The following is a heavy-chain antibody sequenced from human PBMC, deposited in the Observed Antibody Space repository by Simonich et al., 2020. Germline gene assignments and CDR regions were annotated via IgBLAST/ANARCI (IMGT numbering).Heavy chain of an antibody. V-gene: IGHV3-21*01. Sequence: EVQLVESGGGLVKPGGSLRLSCAASGFTFSSYSMNWVRQAPGKGLECVSSISSRSSYIYYADSVKGRFTISRDNAKNSLYLQMNSLRAEDTAVYYCARGHSSSFDYWGQGTLVTVSS. CDR3: ARGHSSSFDY. J-gene: IGHJ4*02. D-gene: IGHD6-6*01. CDR1: GFTFSSYS. CDR2: ISSRSSYI.